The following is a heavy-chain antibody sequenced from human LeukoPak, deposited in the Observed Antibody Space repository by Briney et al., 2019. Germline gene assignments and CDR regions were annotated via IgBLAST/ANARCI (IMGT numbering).Heavy chain of an antibody. D-gene: IGHD3-22*01. CDR1: GFTFSSYG. V-gene: IGHV3-30*02. Sequence: GGSLRLCCAACGFTFSSYGMQGVRQARGKGLEGVAFIRYDGSNKYYADSVKRRFTISRDNSKNTLYLQMNSLTADDTAVYYCAKDSNYYDSSGYYGVEYYYYYMDVWGKGTTVTISS. CDR3: AKDSNYYDSSGYYGVEYYYYYMDV. J-gene: IGHJ6*03. CDR2: IRYDGSNK.